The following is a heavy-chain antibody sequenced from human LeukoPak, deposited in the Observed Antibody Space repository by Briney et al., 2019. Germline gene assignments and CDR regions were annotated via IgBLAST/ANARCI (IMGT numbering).Heavy chain of an antibody. CDR2: VSGSGDIA. J-gene: IGHJ5*02. V-gene: IGHV3-23*01. Sequence: GGSLRLSCAASGFTFSNYGMSWVRQAPGKGLQWVSLVSGSGDIAYYADSVKGRFTISRDNSKNTLSLQMNSLRAEDTAVCYCAKDGYSSAWNFDPWGPGTLVTVSS. CDR3: AKDGYSSAWNFDP. CDR1: GFTFSNYG. D-gene: IGHD6-19*01.